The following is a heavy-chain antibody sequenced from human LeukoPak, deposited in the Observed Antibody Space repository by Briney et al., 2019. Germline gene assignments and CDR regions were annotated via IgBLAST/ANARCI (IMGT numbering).Heavy chain of an antibody. CDR1: GFTFNNYP. CDR2: ITSGGDST. Sequence: GGSLRLSCAASGFTFNNYPMSWVRQAPGKGLEWVSAITSGGDSTYYADSVRGRFTISRDNSKNTLYLQINTLRAEDRAVYYCAKENPVGGTNYFDYWGQGTLVTVSS. V-gene: IGHV3-23*01. J-gene: IGHJ4*02. D-gene: IGHD1-26*01. CDR3: AKENPVGGTNYFDY.